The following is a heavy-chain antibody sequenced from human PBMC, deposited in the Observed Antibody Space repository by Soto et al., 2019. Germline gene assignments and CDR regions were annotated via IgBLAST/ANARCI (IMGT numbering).Heavy chain of an antibody. D-gene: IGHD5-12*01. CDR2: MFYSGTT. J-gene: IGHJ4*02. CDR3: ARKEDGYNRLFDY. V-gene: IGHV4-39*01. Sequence: XETLSLTCTVWGVSINRRGYYWGWIRQPPGKGLEWIESMFYSGTTYYNPSLKSRITIAVDSSKNQFSLSLSSVTAADTAFYYCARKEDGYNRLFDYWGQGNLVTVSS. CDR1: GVSINRRGYY.